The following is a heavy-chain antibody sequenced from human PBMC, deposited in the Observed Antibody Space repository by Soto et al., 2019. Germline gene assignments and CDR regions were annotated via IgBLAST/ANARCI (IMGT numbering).Heavy chain of an antibody. CDR3: ASRTYSGPVVY. CDR2: IYSGGST. CDR1: GFTVSSNY. Sequence: EVQLVESGGGLVQPGGSLRLSCAASGFTVSSNYISWVRQAPGKGLEWVSVIYSGGSTYYADSVKGRFTISRHNSKNTLYLQMNSLRAEDTAVYYCASRTYSGPVVYWGQGTLVTVSS. J-gene: IGHJ4*02. V-gene: IGHV3-53*04. D-gene: IGHD2-21*01.